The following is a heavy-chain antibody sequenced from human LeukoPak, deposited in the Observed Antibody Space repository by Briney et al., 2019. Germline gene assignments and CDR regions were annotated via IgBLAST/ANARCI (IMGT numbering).Heavy chain of an antibody. CDR2: IYYSGST. CDR3: AREALRPSRWFDP. CDR1: GGSISSGDYY. Sequence: SETLSLTCTVSGGSISSGDYYWSWIRQPPGKGLEWIGYIYYSGSTYYNPSLKSRVTISVDTSNNQFSLKLSSVTAADTAVYYCAREALRPSRWFDPWGQGTLVTVSS. D-gene: IGHD4-17*01. J-gene: IGHJ5*02. V-gene: IGHV4-30-4*01.